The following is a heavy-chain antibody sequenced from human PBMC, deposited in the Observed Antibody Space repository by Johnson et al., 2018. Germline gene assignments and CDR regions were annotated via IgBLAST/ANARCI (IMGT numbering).Heavy chain of an antibody. V-gene: IGHV3-48*02. CDR1: GFTFSSYG. CDR2: MSSTSRTI. CDR3: ARDSSVDYLYYYGMDV. Sequence: VQLVQSGGGLVQPGGSLRLSCAASGFTFSSYGMTWVRQAPGKGLEWVSYMSSTSRTIYYADSVKGRFTISRDNAKNSLYLQMNSLRDEDTAVYSCARDSSVDYLYYYGMDVWGQGTTVTVSS. D-gene: IGHD6-6*01. J-gene: IGHJ6*02.